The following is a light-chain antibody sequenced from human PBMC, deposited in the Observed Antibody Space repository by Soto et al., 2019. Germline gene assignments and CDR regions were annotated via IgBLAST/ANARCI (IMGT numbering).Light chain of an antibody. CDR1: RSNIGSNT. V-gene: IGLV1-44*01. Sequence: QSVLTQPPSASGTPGQRVTISCSGSRSNIGSNTVNWNQQLPGMAPKLLIYRNDQRHSGVPDRFSGSRSGTSASLVISGLQADDEADYYCVAWDDSLKGVVFGGGTKLTVL. CDR3: VAWDDSLKGVV. J-gene: IGLJ2*01. CDR2: RND.